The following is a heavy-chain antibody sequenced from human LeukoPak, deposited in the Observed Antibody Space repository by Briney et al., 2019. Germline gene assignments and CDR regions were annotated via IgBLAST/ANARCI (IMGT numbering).Heavy chain of an antibody. CDR2: IYYSRST. D-gene: IGHD2-15*01. CDR1: GGSISSNY. Sequence: PSETLSLTCTVSGGSISSNYWSWIRQPPGKGLEWIGYIYYSRSTNYNPSLESRVTISVDTSKKQFSLKLSSVTATDTAVYYCARGAGWWDYWGQGTLVTVSS. CDR3: ARGAGWWDY. V-gene: IGHV4-59*01. J-gene: IGHJ4*02.